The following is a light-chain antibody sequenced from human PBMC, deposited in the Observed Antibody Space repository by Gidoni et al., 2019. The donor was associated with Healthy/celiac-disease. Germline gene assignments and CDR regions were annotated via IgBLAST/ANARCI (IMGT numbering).Light chain of an antibody. Sequence: DIQMTQAPASLSASVGDRVTITCRASQSISSYLNWYQQKPGKAPKLLIYAASSLQRGVPSRFSGSGSGTDFTLTISSLQPEDFATYYCQQSYSTHFTFGGGTKVEIK. J-gene: IGKJ4*01. CDR1: QSISSY. CDR2: AAS. V-gene: IGKV1-39*01. CDR3: QQSYSTHFT.